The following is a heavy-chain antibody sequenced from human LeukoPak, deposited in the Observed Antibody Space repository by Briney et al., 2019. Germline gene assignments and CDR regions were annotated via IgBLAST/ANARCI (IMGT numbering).Heavy chain of an antibody. D-gene: IGHD3-22*01. CDR3: AAHRNIYYYDSSGYNHAFDI. V-gene: IGHV1-58*01. CDR2: IVVGSGNT. CDR1: GFTFTSSA. J-gene: IGHJ3*02. Sequence: SVKVSCKDSGFTFTSSAVQWVRQARGQRLEWIGWIVVGSGNTNYAQKFQERVTITRDMSTSTAYMELSSLRSEDTAVYYCAAHRNIYYYDSSGYNHAFDIWGQGTMVTVSS.